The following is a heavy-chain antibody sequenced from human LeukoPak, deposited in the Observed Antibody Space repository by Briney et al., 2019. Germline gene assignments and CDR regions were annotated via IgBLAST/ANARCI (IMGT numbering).Heavy chain of an antibody. CDR1: GFTFGDYA. V-gene: IGHV3-30*02. D-gene: IGHD2-21*01. Sequence: PGGSLRLSCAASGFTFGDYAFHWVRQAPGKGLEWLAFIRYDGSDSYYADSVKGRFTISRDNSKKTLYLQMDSLRTEDTAFYYCALIGVVIPPDTYDVWGQGTLVTVS. CDR2: IRYDGSDS. J-gene: IGHJ3*01. CDR3: ALIGVVIPPDTYDV.